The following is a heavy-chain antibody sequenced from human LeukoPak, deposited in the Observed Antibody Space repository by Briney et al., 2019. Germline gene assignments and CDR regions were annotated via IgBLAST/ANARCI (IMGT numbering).Heavy chain of an antibody. J-gene: IGHJ5*02. CDR3: ARGGVAAGRYNWFDP. D-gene: IGHD2-15*01. CDR1: GGSISSYY. Sequence: SETLSLTCTVSGGSISSYYRSWIRQPPGKGLEWIGYIYYSGSTNYNPSLKSRVTISVDTSKNQFSLKLSSVTAADTAVYYCARGGVAAGRYNWFDPWGQGTLVTVSS. V-gene: IGHV4-59*01. CDR2: IYYSGST.